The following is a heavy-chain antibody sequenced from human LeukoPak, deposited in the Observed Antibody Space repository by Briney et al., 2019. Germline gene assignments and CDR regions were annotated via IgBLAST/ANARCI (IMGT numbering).Heavy chain of an antibody. D-gene: IGHD6-13*01. CDR2: IYYSGST. V-gene: IGHV4-59*01. CDR3: ARSSRSWYDKYFQH. J-gene: IGHJ1*01. Sequence: PSETLSLTCTVSGGSISGYYWSWIRQPPGKRLEWIGYIYYSGSTTYNPSLKSRVTISVDTSKNQFSLKLSSVTAADTAVYYCARSSRSWYDKYFQHWGQGTLVTVFS. CDR1: GGSISGYY.